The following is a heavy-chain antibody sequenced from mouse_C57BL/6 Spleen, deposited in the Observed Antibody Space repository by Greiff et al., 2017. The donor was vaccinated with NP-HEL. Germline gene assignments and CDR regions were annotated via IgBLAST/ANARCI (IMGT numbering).Heavy chain of an antibody. D-gene: IGHD1-1*01. V-gene: IGHV5-4*01. Sequence: EVKVVESGGGLVKPGGSLKLSCAASGFTFSSYAMSWVRQTPEKRLEWVATISDGGSYTYYPDNVKGRFTISRDNAKNNLYLQMSHLKSEDTAMYYCARDQGITTVVARYFDVWGTGTTVTVSS. J-gene: IGHJ1*03. CDR2: ISDGGSYT. CDR1: GFTFSSYA. CDR3: ARDQGITTVVARYFDV.